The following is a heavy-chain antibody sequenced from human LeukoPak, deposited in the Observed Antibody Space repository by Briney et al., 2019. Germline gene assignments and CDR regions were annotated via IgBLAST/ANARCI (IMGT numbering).Heavy chain of an antibody. D-gene: IGHD4-17*01. J-gene: IGHJ5*02. CDR3: ARGASGVYTVTTSWCDP. Sequence: ASVKVSCKASGYAFTGYYMHWVRQAPGQRLEWMGWINPNSGGTNYAQRFQGRVTMTRDTSISTAYMELSRLRSDDTAVYYCARGASGVYTVTTSWCDPWGQGTLVTVSS. CDR2: INPNSGGT. CDR1: GYAFTGYY. V-gene: IGHV1-2*02.